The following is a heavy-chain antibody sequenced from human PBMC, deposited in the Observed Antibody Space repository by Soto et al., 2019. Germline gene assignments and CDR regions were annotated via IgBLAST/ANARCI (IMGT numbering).Heavy chain of an antibody. CDR2: ISYDGSNK. D-gene: IGHD6-19*01. CDR1: GFTFSSYG. Sequence: GGSLRLSCAASGFTFSSYGMHWVRQAPGKGLEWVAVISYDGSNKYYADSVKGRFTISRDNSKNTLYLQMNSLRAEDTAVYYCAKVVDCSGWCPDYWGQGTLVTVSS. CDR3: AKVVDCSGWCPDY. V-gene: IGHV3-30*18. J-gene: IGHJ4*02.